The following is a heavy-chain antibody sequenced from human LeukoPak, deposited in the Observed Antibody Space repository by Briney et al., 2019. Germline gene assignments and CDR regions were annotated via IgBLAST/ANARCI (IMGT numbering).Heavy chain of an antibody. CDR2: IYSGGST. Sequence: GGSLRLSCAASGFTVSSNYMSWVRQAPGKGLEWVSVIYSGGSTFYADSVKGRFTIYRNNSKNTLYLQMNSLRAEDTAVYYCARAVAGTVGVGYYYYYYYMDVWGKGTTVTISS. CDR3: ARAVAGTVGVGYYYYYYYMDV. J-gene: IGHJ6*03. V-gene: IGHV3-53*01. CDR1: GFTVSSNY. D-gene: IGHD6-19*01.